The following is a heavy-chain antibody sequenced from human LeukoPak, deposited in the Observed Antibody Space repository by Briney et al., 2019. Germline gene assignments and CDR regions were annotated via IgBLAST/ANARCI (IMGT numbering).Heavy chain of an antibody. Sequence: SETLSLTCAVYGGSFSDNYWSWIREPPGKGLEWIGESSHSGSTNYNPSLKSRVSISVDTSKNQFSLKLRSVTAADMAVYYCAGYDFWSGVAYWGQGTPVTVSS. CDR2: SSHSGST. V-gene: IGHV4-34*01. J-gene: IGHJ4*02. D-gene: IGHD3-3*01. CDR1: GGSFSDNY. CDR3: AGYDFWSGVAY.